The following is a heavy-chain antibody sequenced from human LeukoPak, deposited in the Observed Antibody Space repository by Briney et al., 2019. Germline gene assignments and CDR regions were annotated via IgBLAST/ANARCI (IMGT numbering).Heavy chain of an antibody. V-gene: IGHV3-30*03. CDR1: GFTFTNSG. Sequence: GRSLRLSCAASGFTFTNSGMHWVRQAPGKGLEWVAVISYDGSQKYFAESVKGRFTIFRDNSKKTLSLQMNSLRAEDTAVYYCARRGSYYAWGQGTLVTVSS. J-gene: IGHJ5*02. CDR3: ARRGSYYA. CDR2: ISYDGSQK. D-gene: IGHD1-26*01.